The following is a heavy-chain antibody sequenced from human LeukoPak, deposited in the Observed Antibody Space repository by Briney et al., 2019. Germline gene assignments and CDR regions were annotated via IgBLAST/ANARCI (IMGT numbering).Heavy chain of an antibody. V-gene: IGHV3-74*03. CDR1: GFTFRNYW. CDR3: ARFWNYGMDV. Sequence: PGGSLRLSCEASGFTFRNYWRRWVRQAPGKGLVWVSRICSDGSSTMYAAPVKSPFTISRDNANNTLYLQMNTLRAEYTAVYYCARFWNYGMDVWGQGTTVTVSS. D-gene: IGHD1-1*01. CDR2: ICSDGSST. J-gene: IGHJ6*02.